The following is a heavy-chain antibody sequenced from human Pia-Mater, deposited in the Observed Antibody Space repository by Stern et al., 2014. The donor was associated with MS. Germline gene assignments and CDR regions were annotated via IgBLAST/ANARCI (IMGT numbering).Heavy chain of an antibody. D-gene: IGHD1-26*01. Sequence: VQLLESGGGVVQPGTSLRLSCAASGFSFYTHGVHWVRQAPGKGLEWVAFISYDGKNQYYADSVRGRFTISRDNPKKTLSLQLDSLRVEDTAVYHCAKDLSYPWSFDYWGQGTLLAVSS. CDR1: GFSFYTHG. J-gene: IGHJ4*02. V-gene: IGHV3-30*18. CDR2: ISYDGKNQ. CDR3: AKDLSYPWSFDY.